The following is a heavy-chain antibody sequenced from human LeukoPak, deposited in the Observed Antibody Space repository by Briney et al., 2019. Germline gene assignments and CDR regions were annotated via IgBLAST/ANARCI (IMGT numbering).Heavy chain of an antibody. CDR2: IRYDGSNK. CDR3: AKVYEYGDNDWFDS. D-gene: IGHD4-17*01. Sequence: GGSLRLSCGASGFAFSSYGMHWVRQAPGKGLEWVSFIRYDGSNKNYADSVKGRFTISRDNSKNTLYLQMNSLRGEDTAVYYCAKVYEYGDNDWFDSWGQGTLVTVSS. CDR1: GFAFSSYG. V-gene: IGHV3-30*02. J-gene: IGHJ5*01.